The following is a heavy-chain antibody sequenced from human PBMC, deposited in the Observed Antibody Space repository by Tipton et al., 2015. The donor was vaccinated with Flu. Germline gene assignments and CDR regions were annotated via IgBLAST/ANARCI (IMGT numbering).Heavy chain of an antibody. J-gene: IGHJ2*01. V-gene: IGHV3-23*01. Sequence: GSLRLSCTASGFTFSRYAMSWVRQAPGKGLEWVSAIGGGGATTYFADSVKGRFTISRDNIRDTLYLQMDGLRDEDTAIYFCARSLGWFFDFWGRGSLVTVSS. CDR2: IGGGGATT. CDR1: GFTFSRYA. CDR3: ARSLGWFFDF. D-gene: IGHD7-27*01.